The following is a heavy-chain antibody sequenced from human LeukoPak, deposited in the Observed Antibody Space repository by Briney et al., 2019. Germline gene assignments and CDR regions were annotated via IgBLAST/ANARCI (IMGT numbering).Heavy chain of an antibody. D-gene: IGHD4-17*01. V-gene: IGHV3-23*01. J-gene: IGHJ4*02. CDR1: GFTFSSYA. CDR2: ISGSGGST. CDR3: AKDNADDYVPIDY. Sequence: PGGSLRLSCAASGFTFSSYAMSWVRQAPGKGLEWVSAISGSGGSTYYADSVEGRFTISRDNSKNTLYLQMNSLRAEDTAVYYCAKDNADDYVPIDYWGQGTLVTVSS.